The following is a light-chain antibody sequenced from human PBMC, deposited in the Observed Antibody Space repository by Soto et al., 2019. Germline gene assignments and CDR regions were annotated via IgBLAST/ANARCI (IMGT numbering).Light chain of an antibody. CDR2: KAS. CDR1: QSISNR. V-gene: IGKV3-15*01. CDR3: QQYNNWHPLT. Sequence: EIMLTQSPATLSVSLGERATLSCRASQSISNRLAWYQQKPGKAPNLLIYKASSRASGIPSRFSGSGSGSELTLPISSLQSEDFAVYYCQQYNNWHPLTFGQGTRLEIK. J-gene: IGKJ5*01.